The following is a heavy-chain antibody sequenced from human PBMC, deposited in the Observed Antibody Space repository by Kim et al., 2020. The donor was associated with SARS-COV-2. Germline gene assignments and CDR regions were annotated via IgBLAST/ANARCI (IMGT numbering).Heavy chain of an antibody. CDR2: INAGNGNT. CDR3: ARAGPYYGSGSYLIAD. Sequence: ASVKVSCKASGYTFPNYALHWVRQAPGQRLEWLGWINAGNGNTKYSQKFQGRVTITRDTSASTAYMELSSLRSEDTAVYYCARAGPYYGSGSYLIADWGQGTLVTVSS. CDR1: GYTFPNYA. J-gene: IGHJ4*02. V-gene: IGHV1-3*01. D-gene: IGHD3-10*01.